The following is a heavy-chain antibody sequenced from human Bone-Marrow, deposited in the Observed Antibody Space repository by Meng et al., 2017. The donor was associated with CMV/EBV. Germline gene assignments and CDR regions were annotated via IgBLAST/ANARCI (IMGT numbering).Heavy chain of an antibody. D-gene: IGHD3-3*01. CDR1: GFTFSSYW. CDR2: IKQDGSEK. CDR3: ARDTDYDFWSGYHHFDY. J-gene: IGHJ4*02. V-gene: IGHV3-7*01. Sequence: GESLKISCAASGFTFSSYWMSWVRQAPGKGLEWVANIKQDGSEKYYVDSVKGRFTISRDNAKNSLYLQMNSLRAEDTAVYYCARDTDYDFWSGYHHFDYWGQGTRVTGSS.